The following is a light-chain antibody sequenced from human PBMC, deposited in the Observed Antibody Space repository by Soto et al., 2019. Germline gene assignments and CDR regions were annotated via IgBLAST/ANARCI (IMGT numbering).Light chain of an antibody. Sequence: DIQMTHSPSTLSASVGDRVTMTFRASQSISTWLAWYQQKPGKAPKLLIYKASTLKSGVPSRFSGSGSGTEITLTISSLQPDDFATYYCQQYDNLPLTFGGGTKVDIK. J-gene: IGKJ4*01. CDR1: QSISTW. CDR2: KAS. CDR3: QQYDNLPLT. V-gene: IGKV1-5*03.